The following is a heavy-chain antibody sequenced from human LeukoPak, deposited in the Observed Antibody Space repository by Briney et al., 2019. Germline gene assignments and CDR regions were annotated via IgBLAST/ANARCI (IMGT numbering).Heavy chain of an antibody. CDR2: INPSGGST. CDR1: GGTFSSYA. J-gene: IGHJ6*02. D-gene: IGHD3-10*01. CDR3: ARGTITMVRGDYCGMDV. Sequence: ASVKVSCKASGGTFSSYAISWVRQAPGQGLEWMGIINPSGGSTSYAQKFQGRVTMTRDTSTSTVYMELSSLRSEDTAVYYCARGTITMVRGDYCGMDVWGQGTTVTVSS. V-gene: IGHV1-46*01.